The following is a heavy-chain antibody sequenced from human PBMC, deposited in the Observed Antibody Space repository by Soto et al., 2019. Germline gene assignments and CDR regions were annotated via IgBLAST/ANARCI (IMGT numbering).Heavy chain of an antibody. CDR3: ARYLSAGVTAY. J-gene: IGHJ4*02. Sequence: QVQLVQSGAEVKKPGASVKVSCKASGYTFTSYRITWVRQAPGQGLEWMGWSSAYNGNTQFAQKFQGRVTMTTDTSTATAYMELRSLTSDDTDVYYCARYLSAGVTAYWGQGTVVTVSS. V-gene: IGHV1-18*01. CDR1: GYTFTSYR. CDR2: SSAYNGNT. D-gene: IGHD3-10*01.